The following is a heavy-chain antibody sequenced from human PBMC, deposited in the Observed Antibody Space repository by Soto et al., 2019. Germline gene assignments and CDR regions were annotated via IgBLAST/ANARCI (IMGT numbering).Heavy chain of an antibody. D-gene: IGHD6-6*01. CDR1: GYTFNNYG. J-gene: IGHJ1*01. CDR3: VRAREHGSSSH. Sequence: GASVKVSCKASGYTFNNYGISWVRQAPGQGLEWMGWISTYNGDSRYAQNIQGRVTMTTDTSTDTAYMELRSLRSDDTAVYYCVRAREHGSSSHWGQGTLVTVSS. CDR2: ISTYNGDS. V-gene: IGHV1-18*01.